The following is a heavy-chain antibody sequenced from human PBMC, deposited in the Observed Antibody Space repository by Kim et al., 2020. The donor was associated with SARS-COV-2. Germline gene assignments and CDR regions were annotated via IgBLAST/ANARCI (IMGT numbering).Heavy chain of an antibody. J-gene: IGHJ6*02. CDR1: GFTFDDFA. Sequence: GGSLRLSCAASGFTFDDFAMHWVRQIPGRGLEWVSLITWEGSTYYADSVRGRFTISRDDSKNSVFLQMNSLRTEDTALYYCAKDMYNNNFHDYLYYVIDVWGQGTTVTVAS. CDR3: AKDMYNNNFHDYLYYVIDV. V-gene: IGHV3-43*01. CDR2: ITWEGST. D-gene: IGHD3-10*01.